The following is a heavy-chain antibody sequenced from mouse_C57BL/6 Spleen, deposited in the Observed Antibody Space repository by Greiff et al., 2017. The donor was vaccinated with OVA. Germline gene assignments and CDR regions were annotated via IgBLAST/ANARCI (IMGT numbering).Heavy chain of an antibody. D-gene: IGHD1-1*01. V-gene: IGHV5-16*01. CDR1: GFTFSDYY. CDR2: INYDGSST. CDR3: ARVEDYYGSSHFDY. Sequence: EVKLQESEGGLVQPGSSMKLSCTASGFTFSDYYMAWVRQVPEKGLEWVANINYDGSSTYYLDSLKSRFIISRDNAKNILYLQMSSLKSEDTATYYCARVEDYYGSSHFDYWGQGTTLTVSS. J-gene: IGHJ2*01.